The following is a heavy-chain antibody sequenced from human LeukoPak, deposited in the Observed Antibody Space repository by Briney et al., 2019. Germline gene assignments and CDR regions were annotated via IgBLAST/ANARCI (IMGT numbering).Heavy chain of an antibody. J-gene: IGHJ4*02. CDR3: ARGTLYYGDYFNY. D-gene: IGHD3-22*01. CDR1: GXGXTNXW. V-gene: IGHV5-51*01. CDR2: INPGDSET. Sequence: SLKISCKGSGXGXTNXWIGWXXQMPGKGXXWXGIINPGDSETRYSPSFQSQVTISADKSISTAYLQWSSLEASDTAIYYCARGTLYYGDYFNYWGQGTLVTVSS.